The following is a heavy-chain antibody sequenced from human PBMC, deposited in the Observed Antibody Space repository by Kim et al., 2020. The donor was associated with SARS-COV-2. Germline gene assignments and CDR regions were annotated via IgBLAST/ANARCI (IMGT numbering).Heavy chain of an antibody. J-gene: IGHJ4*02. Sequence: PRLKGRVTMSVETSKNQFSLKLRSVTAVDTAVYYCARKAGVGGYEYYFDYWGQGTLVTVSS. D-gene: IGHD5-12*01. CDR3: ARKAGVGGYEYYFDY. V-gene: IGHV4-28*01.